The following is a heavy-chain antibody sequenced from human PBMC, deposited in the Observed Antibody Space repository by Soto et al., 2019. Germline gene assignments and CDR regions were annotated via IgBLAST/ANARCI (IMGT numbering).Heavy chain of an antibody. D-gene: IGHD2-15*01. CDR2: ISYDGSNK. Sequence: QVQLVESGGGVVQPGRSLRLSCAASGFTFSSYAMHWVRQAPGKGLEWVAVISYDGSNKYYADSVKGRFTISRDNSKNTLYLQMNSLRAEDTAVYYCASTCSGGSCPYGGYAFDIWGQGTMVTVSS. V-gene: IGHV3-30-3*01. CDR1: GFTFSSYA. CDR3: ASTCSGGSCPYGGYAFDI. J-gene: IGHJ3*02.